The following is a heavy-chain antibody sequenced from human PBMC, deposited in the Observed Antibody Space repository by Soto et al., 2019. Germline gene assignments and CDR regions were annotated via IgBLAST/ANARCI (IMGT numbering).Heavy chain of an antibody. Sequence: GGSLRLSCAASGFTVSSNYMSWVRQAPGKGLEWVSVIYSGGSTYYADSVKGRFTISRDNSKNSLYLHMNSLRDEDTAIYYCVRDHDFAFDTWGEGTLVTVSS. J-gene: IGHJ4*02. D-gene: IGHD2-21*02. CDR2: IYSGGST. CDR3: VRDHDFAFDT. V-gene: IGHV3-53*01. CDR1: GFTVSSNY.